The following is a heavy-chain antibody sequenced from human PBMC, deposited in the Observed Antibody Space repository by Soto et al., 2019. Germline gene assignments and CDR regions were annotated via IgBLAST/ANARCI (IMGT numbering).Heavy chain of an antibody. CDR2: ISDDGNNK. D-gene: IGHD3-10*01. J-gene: IGHJ4*02. CDR1: RFTFSNYA. CDR3: ARERSSLGGSGRYPTY. Sequence: GGSLRLSCAASRFTFSNYAMHWVRQAPGKGLEWVSIISDDGNNKYYADSVKGRFTISRDNSKNTLYLQMNSLRTEDTAVYYCARERSSLGGSGRYPTYWGQGTLVTVAS. V-gene: IGHV3-30-3*01.